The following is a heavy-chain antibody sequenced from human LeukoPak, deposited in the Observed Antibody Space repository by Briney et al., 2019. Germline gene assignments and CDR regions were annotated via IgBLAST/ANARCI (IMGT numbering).Heavy chain of an antibody. V-gene: IGHV1-24*01. D-gene: IGHD4-17*01. CDR3: ATDLSVGDYLWFDP. CDR1: GYTFTSYG. J-gene: IGHJ5*02. Sequence: ASVKVSCKASGYTFTSYGISWVRQAPGQGLEWMGGFDPEDGEAIYAQKFQGRVTMTEDTSTDTAYMELSSLRSEDTAVYYCATDLSVGDYLWFDPWGQGTLVTVSS. CDR2: FDPEDGEA.